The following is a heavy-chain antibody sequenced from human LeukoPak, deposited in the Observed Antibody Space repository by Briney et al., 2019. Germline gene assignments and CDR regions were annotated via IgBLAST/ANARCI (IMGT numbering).Heavy chain of an antibody. V-gene: IGHV4-59*01. CDR1: GGSISSYY. J-gene: IGHJ4*02. CDR2: IYYSGST. D-gene: IGHD3-22*01. Sequence: SETLSLTCTVSGGSISSYYWSWIRQPPGKGLEWIGYIYYSGSTSYNPSLKSRVTISLDTSKNQFSLKLSSVTAADTAVYYCARDKRILGYYYDSSGSFDYWGQGTLVTVSS. CDR3: ARDKRILGYYYDSSGSFDY.